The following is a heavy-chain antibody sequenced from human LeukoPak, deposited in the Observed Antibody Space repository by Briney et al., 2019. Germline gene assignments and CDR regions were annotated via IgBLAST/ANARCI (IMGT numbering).Heavy chain of an antibody. CDR3: AKAGGWYDPYYFDY. J-gene: IGHJ4*02. CDR2: TYYSGST. Sequence: NSSETLSLTCTVSGGSISSSSYYWGWIRQPPGKGLEWIGSTYYSGSTYYNPSLKSRVTISVDTSKNQFSLKLSSVTAADTAVYYCAKAGGWYDPYYFDYWGQGTLVTVSS. D-gene: IGHD6-19*01. CDR1: GGSISSSSYY. V-gene: IGHV4-39*01.